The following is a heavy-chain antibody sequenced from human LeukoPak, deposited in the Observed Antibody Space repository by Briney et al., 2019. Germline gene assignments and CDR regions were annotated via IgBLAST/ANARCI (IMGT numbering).Heavy chain of an antibody. Sequence: GGSLRLSCAASGFTFGDYYMSWIRQAPGKGLEWVSYISSSGSTINYADSVKGRFTISRDNAKNSLYLQMNSLRAEDTAVYYCAAKYSSSWYPLGYWGQGTLVTVSS. CDR2: ISSSGSTI. D-gene: IGHD6-13*01. V-gene: IGHV3-11*04. CDR1: GFTFGDYY. J-gene: IGHJ4*02. CDR3: AAKYSSSWYPLGY.